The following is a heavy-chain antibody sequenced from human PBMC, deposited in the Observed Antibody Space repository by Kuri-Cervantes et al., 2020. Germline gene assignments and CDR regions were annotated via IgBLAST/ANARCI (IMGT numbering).Heavy chain of an antibody. CDR3: ARGGRPRLRLFVDFDY. CDR2: INPNSGGT. Sequence: ASVKVSCKASGYTFTGYYMHWVRQAPGQGLEWMGWINPNSGGTNYAQKFQGRVTMTRDTSISTAYMELSRLRSDDTAVYYCARGGRPRLRLFVDFDYWGQGTLVTVSS. CDR1: GYTFTGYY. J-gene: IGHJ4*02. D-gene: IGHD5-12*01. V-gene: IGHV1-2*02.